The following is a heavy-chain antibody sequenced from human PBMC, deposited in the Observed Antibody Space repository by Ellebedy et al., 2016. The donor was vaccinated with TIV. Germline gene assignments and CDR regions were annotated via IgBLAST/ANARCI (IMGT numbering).Heavy chain of an antibody. CDR2: INGDGAST. V-gene: IGHV3-74*01. CDR3: ANVPPYFDNSTYYGAF. J-gene: IGHJ4*02. CDR1: GLTFSSYW. Sequence: PGGSLRLSCAASGLTFSSYWMHWVRQAPGKGLVWVSLINGDGASTRYADSVKGRFTISRDNSKNTLYLQMNSLRPEDTALYHCANVPPYFDNSTYYGAFWGQGTLVTVSS. D-gene: IGHD3-22*01.